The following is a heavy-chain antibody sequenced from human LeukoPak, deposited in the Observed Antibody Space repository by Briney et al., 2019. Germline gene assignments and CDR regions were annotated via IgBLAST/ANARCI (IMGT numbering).Heavy chain of an antibody. Sequence: GRSLRLSCAASGFTFSSYGMHWVRQAPGKGLEWVAVISYDGSNKYYADSVKGRFTISRDNSKNTLYLQMNSLRAEDSAVYYCAKEGYCSGGSCYSLDYWGQGTLVTVSS. D-gene: IGHD2-15*01. CDR1: GFTFSSYG. J-gene: IGHJ4*02. V-gene: IGHV3-30*18. CDR2: ISYDGSNK. CDR3: AKEGYCSGGSCYSLDY.